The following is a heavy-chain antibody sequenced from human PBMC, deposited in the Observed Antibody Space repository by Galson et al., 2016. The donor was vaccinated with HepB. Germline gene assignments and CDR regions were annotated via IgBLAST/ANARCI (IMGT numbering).Heavy chain of an antibody. D-gene: IGHD4-17*01. Sequence: SLRLSCAASGFSFSTYSMNWVRQAPGKGLEWVSSISSSSSYIYYADSMKGRFTISRDNAKNSVYLQMNSLRAEDTAVYYCARDNAHGDYVGNYKYYGMDVWGQGTTVTVSS. J-gene: IGHJ6*02. CDR1: GFSFSTYS. CDR3: ARDNAHGDYVGNYKYYGMDV. CDR2: ISSSSSYI. V-gene: IGHV3-21*01.